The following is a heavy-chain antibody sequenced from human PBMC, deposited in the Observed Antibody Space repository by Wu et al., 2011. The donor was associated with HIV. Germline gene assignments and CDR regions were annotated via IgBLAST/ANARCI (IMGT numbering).Heavy chain of an antibody. CDR1: GGTFSSYA. V-gene: IGHV1-46*01. CDR2: INPSGGST. Sequence: QVQAGAGLGLRSKKPGSSVKVSCKASGGTFSSYAISWVRQAPGQGLEWMGRINPSGGSTNNAQKFQGRVTMTRDTSTSTVYMELSSLRSEDTAVYYCARDRPPDGGYGHSYYFYGMDVWGQGTTVTVSS. CDR3: ARDRPPDGGYGHSYYFYGMDV. D-gene: IGHD3-10*01. J-gene: IGHJ6*02.